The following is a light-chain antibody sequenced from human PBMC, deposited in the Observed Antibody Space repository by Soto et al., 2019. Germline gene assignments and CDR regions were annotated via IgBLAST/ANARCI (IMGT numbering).Light chain of an antibody. CDR3: CSYAGSNTFSYV. Sequence: QSVLTQPASVSGSPGQSITISCTGTNSDVGSYNLVSWYQQHPGKAPKLMIYEGSKRPSGVSNRFSGSTSGNTASLTISGLQAEDEADYYCCSYAGSNTFSYVFGTGTKLTVL. CDR1: NSDVGSYNL. CDR2: EGS. J-gene: IGLJ1*01. V-gene: IGLV2-23*03.